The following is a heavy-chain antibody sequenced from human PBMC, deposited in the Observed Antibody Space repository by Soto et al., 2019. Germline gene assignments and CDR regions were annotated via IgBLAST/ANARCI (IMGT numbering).Heavy chain of an antibody. CDR2: ISYDGSNK. V-gene: IGHV3-30*18. Sequence: QVQLVESGGGVFQPGRSLRLSCAASGFTFSSYGMHWVRQAPGKGLEWVAVISYDGSNKYYADSVKGRFTISRDNSKNTLYLQMNSLRAEDTAVYYCAKEGEYCTNGVCYTVFDYWGQGTLVTVSS. CDR3: AKEGEYCTNGVCYTVFDY. CDR1: GFTFSSYG. J-gene: IGHJ4*02. D-gene: IGHD2-8*01.